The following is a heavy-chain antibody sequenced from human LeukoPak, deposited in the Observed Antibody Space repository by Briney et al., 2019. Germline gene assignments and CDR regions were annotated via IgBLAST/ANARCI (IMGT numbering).Heavy chain of an antibody. CDR2: INHVGSA. Sequence: PSETLSLTCAVYGESFSEYYWMWIRQPAGKGLEWIGEINHVGSANYNPSLKSRVAISVDTSKNQFFLKLSSVTAADTAVYYCARLRFLEWLSDYYYYYGMDVWGQGTTVTVSS. V-gene: IGHV4-34*01. CDR3: ARLRFLEWLSDYYYYYGMDV. CDR1: GESFSEYY. D-gene: IGHD3-3*01. J-gene: IGHJ6*02.